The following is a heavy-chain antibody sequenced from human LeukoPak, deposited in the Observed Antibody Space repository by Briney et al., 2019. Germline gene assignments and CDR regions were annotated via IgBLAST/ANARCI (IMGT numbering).Heavy chain of an antibody. CDR2: IKQDGSDI. CDR3: TRDALYGDPSYYYMDV. Sequence: GGSLRLSCAASGYTFNGFWMSWVRQAPGKGLEWVANIKQDGSDIYYLGSVRGRFTISRDNAMNSLYLQMNSLRAEDTAVYYCTRDALYGDPSYYYMDVWGKGTTVTVSS. V-gene: IGHV3-7*01. D-gene: IGHD4-17*01. J-gene: IGHJ6*03. CDR1: GYTFNGFW.